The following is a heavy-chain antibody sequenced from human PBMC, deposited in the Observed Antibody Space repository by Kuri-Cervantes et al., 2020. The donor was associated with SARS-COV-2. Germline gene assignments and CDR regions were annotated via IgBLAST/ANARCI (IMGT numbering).Heavy chain of an antibody. V-gene: IGHV3-11*01. CDR1: GFTFSDYY. D-gene: IGHD3-22*01. J-gene: IGHJ3*02. CDR3: TTDPLTYYYDSSGYYTRGAFDI. Sequence: GGSLRLSCAASGFTFSDYYMSWIRQAPGKGLEWVSYISSSGSTIYYADSVKGRFTISRDNAKNSLYLQMNSLKTEDTAVYYCTTDPLTYYYDSSGYYTRGAFDIWGQGTMVTVSS. CDR2: ISSSGSTI.